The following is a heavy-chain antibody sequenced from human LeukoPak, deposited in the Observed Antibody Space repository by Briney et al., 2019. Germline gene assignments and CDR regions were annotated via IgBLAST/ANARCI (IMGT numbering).Heavy chain of an antibody. Sequence: PSETASLTCTVSRGSLSSSSYYWGWIRPPPGKGLEWIGSIYYSGSTYYNPSLKSRVTISVDTSKNQFSLKLSSVTAADTAVYYCATRYDYRGYYFDYWGQGTLVTVSS. CDR1: RGSLSSSSYY. D-gene: IGHD5-12*01. J-gene: IGHJ4*02. CDR3: ATRYDYRGYYFDY. V-gene: IGHV4-39*01. CDR2: IYYSGST.